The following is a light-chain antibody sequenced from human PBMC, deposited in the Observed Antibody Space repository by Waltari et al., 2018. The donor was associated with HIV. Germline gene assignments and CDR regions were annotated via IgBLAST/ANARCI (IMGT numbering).Light chain of an antibody. CDR1: QSVDDH. J-gene: IGKJ2*01. CDR2: GAS. CDR3: QQYNNWPPAYT. V-gene: IGKV3-15*01. Sequence: EIVMTQSPATLSVSPGERATLSCRASQSVDDHLAWYQHKPGQAPRLLIYGASTRATGILARFSGSGSGTDFTLTINSLQSEDFAVYYCQQYNNWPPAYTFGQGTKLEIK.